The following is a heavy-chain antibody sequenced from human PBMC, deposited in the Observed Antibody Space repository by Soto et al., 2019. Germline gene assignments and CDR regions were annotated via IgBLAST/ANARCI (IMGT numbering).Heavy chain of an antibody. CDR2: IWYDGSNK. D-gene: IGHD1-26*01. CDR1: GFTFSSYG. CDR3: ARDKRGSYCFDY. Sequence: QVQLVESGGGVVQPGRSLRLSCAASGFTFSSYGMHWVRQAPGKGLEWVAVIWYDGSNKYYADSVKGRFTISRDNSKNTLYVQMNSLRAEDTAVYYCARDKRGSYCFDYWGQGTLVTVSS. V-gene: IGHV3-33*01. J-gene: IGHJ4*02.